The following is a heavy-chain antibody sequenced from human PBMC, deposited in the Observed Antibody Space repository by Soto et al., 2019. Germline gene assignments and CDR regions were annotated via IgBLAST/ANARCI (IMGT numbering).Heavy chain of an antibody. J-gene: IGHJ4*02. D-gene: IGHD1-26*01. CDR3: ARRLSGSYGQIDY. V-gene: IGHV4-59*08. Sequence: PSETLSLTCTVSGDSFSTHYWTWIRQPPGKGLEWIGYIFYSGSTNYNPSLESRVTISIDTAKNQFSLKLGSVTAADTAVYFCARRLSGSYGQIDYWGQGTLVTVSS. CDR2: IFYSGST. CDR1: GDSFSTHY.